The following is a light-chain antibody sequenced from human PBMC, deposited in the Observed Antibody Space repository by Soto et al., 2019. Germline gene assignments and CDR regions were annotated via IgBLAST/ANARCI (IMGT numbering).Light chain of an antibody. V-gene: IGKV1-27*01. CDR1: QGISND. Sequence: DIQMTQSPSSLSASVGDRVTITCRASQGISNDVAWYQQKPGKVPKLLIYAASTLQSGVPSRFSGSGSGTDFTLTISSLQPEDVATYYCQKYNSAPRTFGQGTNVEIK. CDR2: AAS. CDR3: QKYNSAPRT. J-gene: IGKJ1*01.